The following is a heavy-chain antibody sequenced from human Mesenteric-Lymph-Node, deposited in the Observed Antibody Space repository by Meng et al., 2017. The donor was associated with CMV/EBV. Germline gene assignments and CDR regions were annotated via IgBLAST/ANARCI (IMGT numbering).Heavy chain of an antibody. CDR3: ARVLRDIVVVPAAIKAYGMDV. CDR1: GYTFSGYH. D-gene: IGHD2-2*01. CDR2: INPNSGGT. V-gene: IGHV1-2*02. Sequence: ASVKVSCKASGYTFSGYHMHWVRQAPGQGLEWMGWINPNSGGTNYAQKFQGRVTMTRDTSISTAYMELSRLRSDDTAVYYCARVLRDIVVVPAAIKAYGMDVWGQGTTVTVSS. J-gene: IGHJ6*02.